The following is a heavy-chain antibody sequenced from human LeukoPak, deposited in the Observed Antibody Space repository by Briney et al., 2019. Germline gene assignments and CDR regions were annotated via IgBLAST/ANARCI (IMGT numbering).Heavy chain of an antibody. D-gene: IGHD2-2*01. CDR3: ATIKVFAVVPAARPPMDV. CDR1: GFIVNLNY. CDR2: IYFGGRA. Sequence: GGSLRLSCAASGFIVNLNYMSWVRQAPGKGLEWLSIIYFGGRAYYADSVKDRFTISRDNSKNTVYLQMNSLRAEDTAVYYCATIKVFAVVPAARPPMDVWGQGTVVTVPS. V-gene: IGHV3-66*01. J-gene: IGHJ6*02.